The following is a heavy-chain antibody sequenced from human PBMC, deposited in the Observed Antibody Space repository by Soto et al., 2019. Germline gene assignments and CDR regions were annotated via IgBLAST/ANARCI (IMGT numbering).Heavy chain of an antibody. V-gene: IGHV3-9*01. CDR2: ISWNSGSI. D-gene: IGHD6-13*01. CDR3: AKAPGIAAAGRGQFDY. J-gene: IGHJ4*02. CDR1: GFTFDDYA. Sequence: EVQLVESGGGLVQPGRSLRLSCAASGFTFDDYAMHWVRRAPGKGLEWVSGISWNSGSIGYADSVKGRFTISRDNAKNSLYLQMNSLRAEDTALYYCAKAPGIAAAGRGQFDYWGQGTLVTVSS.